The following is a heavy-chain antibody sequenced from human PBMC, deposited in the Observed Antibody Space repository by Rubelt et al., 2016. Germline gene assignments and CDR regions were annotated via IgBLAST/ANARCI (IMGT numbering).Heavy chain of an antibody. CDR3: GGWPIIATASTYEY. CDR2: INSDGSST. D-gene: IGHD2-21*02. J-gene: IGHJ1*01. V-gene: IGHV3-74*01. Sequence: QVPGKGLVWVSRINSDGSSTSYVDSVKGRFTISRDNAKNTLYLQMSSLGADDTAVYYCGGWPIIATASTYEYWGQGTLVTVSS.